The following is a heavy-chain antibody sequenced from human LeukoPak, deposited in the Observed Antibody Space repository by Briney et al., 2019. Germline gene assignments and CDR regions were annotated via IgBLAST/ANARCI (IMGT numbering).Heavy chain of an antibody. CDR3: ARASYSYDINGWVPFDY. J-gene: IGHJ4*02. Sequence: SETLSLTCTVSGNSISSGDNYWSWIRQPAGKGLEWIGRIYTGGSTNYNPSLKSRVTISGDTSKNQFSLRLSSVTAADTAVYYCARASYSYDINGWVPFDYWGQGTLVTVSS. CDR1: GNSISSGDNY. D-gene: IGHD3-22*01. CDR2: IYTGGST. V-gene: IGHV4-61*02.